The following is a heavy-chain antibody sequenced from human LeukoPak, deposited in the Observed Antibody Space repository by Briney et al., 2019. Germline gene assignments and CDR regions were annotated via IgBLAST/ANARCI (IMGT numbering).Heavy chain of an antibody. Sequence: GGSLRLSCAASGFTFPYYEMNWIRQAPGKGLEWISYISRSGDTVYYADSVKGRFTISRDHAENSLYLQMNSLRAEDTAVYYCARTRSGYNLFDYWGQGTLVTVSP. V-gene: IGHV3-48*03. CDR3: ARTRSGYNLFDY. J-gene: IGHJ4*02. CDR2: ISRSGDTV. D-gene: IGHD5-24*01. CDR1: GFTFPYYE.